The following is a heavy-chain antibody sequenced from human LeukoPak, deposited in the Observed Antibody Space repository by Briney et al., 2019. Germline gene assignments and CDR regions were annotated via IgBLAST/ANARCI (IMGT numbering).Heavy chain of an antibody. CDR3: ARVEVSGGSYYGFGAFDI. CDR2: IYYSGST. D-gene: IGHD1-26*01. J-gene: IGHJ3*02. V-gene: IGHV4-59*01. Sequence: SETLSLTCTVSGGSISSYYWSWIRQPPGKGLEWIGYIYYSGSTNYNPSLKSRVTISVDTSKNQFSLKLSSVTAADTAVYYCARVEVSGGSYYGFGAFDIWGQGTMVTVSS. CDR1: GGSISSYY.